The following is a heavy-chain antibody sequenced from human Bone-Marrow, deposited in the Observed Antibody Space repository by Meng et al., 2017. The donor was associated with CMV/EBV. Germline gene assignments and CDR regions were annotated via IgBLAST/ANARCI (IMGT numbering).Heavy chain of an antibody. J-gene: IGHJ6*02. CDR1: GGSFSGYY. D-gene: IGHD3-3*01. V-gene: IGHV4-34*01. CDR2: INHSGST. CDR3: AREHYDFWSGYYYYYYYGMDV. Sequence: SETLSLTCAVYGGSFSGYYWSWIRQPPGKGLEWIGEINHSGSTNYNPSLKSRVTISVDTSKNQFSLKLSSVTAADTAVYYCAREHYDFWSGYYYYYYYGMDVWAQGTTVTVSS.